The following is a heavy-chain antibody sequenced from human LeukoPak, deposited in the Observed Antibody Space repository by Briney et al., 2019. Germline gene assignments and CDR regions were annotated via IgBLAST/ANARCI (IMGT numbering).Heavy chain of an antibody. D-gene: IGHD6-13*01. CDR1: GGSISSGDYY. Sequence: SETLSLTCTVSGGSISSGDYYWSWLRQPPGKGLEGIGYIYYSGSTYYNPSLKSRVTISVDTSKNQFSLKLSSVTAADTAVYYCARDSSSSWSAWYFDYWGQGTLVTVSS. CDR3: ARDSSSSWSAWYFDY. V-gene: IGHV4-30-4*08. J-gene: IGHJ4*02. CDR2: IYYSGST.